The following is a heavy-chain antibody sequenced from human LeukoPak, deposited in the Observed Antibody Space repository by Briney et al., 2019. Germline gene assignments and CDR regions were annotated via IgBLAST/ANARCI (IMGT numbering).Heavy chain of an antibody. Sequence: GGSLRLSCATSGFTFNTHALSWVRQAPGKGLDWVASVWYDGSNEHYADSVKGRFIIYRENSKNTMYLQMNSLRLDDTAVYYGARGASGDGSDAFDLLGQGTMGTVSS. J-gene: IGHJ3*01. CDR3: ARGASGDGSDAFDL. D-gene: IGHD5-12*01. CDR1: GFTFNTHA. V-gene: IGHV3-30*02. CDR2: VWYDGSNE.